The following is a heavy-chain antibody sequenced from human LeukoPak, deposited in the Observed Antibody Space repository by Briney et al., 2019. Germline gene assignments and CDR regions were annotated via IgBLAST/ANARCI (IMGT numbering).Heavy chain of an antibody. CDR3: ARYCSSTSCYIGRGFDY. CDR1: GFTFSSYA. J-gene: IGHJ4*02. V-gene: IGHV3-30-3*01. Sequence: PGRSLRLPCAASGFTFSSYAMHWVRQAPGKGLEWVAVISYDGSNKYYADSVKGRFTISRDNSKNTLYLQMNSLRAEDTAVYYCARYCSSTSCYIGRGFDYWGQGTLVTVSS. D-gene: IGHD2-2*02. CDR2: ISYDGSNK.